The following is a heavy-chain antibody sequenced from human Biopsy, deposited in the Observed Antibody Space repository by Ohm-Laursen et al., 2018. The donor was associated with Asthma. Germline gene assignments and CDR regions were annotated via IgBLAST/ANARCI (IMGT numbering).Heavy chain of an antibody. D-gene: IGHD6-19*01. CDR1: GGSFTHYF. CDR2: INYRGDT. Sequence: SQTLSLTCVLSGGSFTHYFWMWIRQPPGKGLEWIGEINYRGDTNYNPSLESRVSISVDTSTYHFSLRLNSVTAADTAVYYCVRGEEVAGTYFKDWDQGTLVTVSS. J-gene: IGHJ1*01. CDR3: VRGEEVAGTYFKD. V-gene: IGHV4-34*01.